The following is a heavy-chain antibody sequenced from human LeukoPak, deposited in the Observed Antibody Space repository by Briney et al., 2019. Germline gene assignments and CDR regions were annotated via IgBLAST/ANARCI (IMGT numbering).Heavy chain of an antibody. CDR2: IYYSGST. D-gene: IGHD1-7*01. V-gene: IGHV4-31*03. Sequence: PSETLSLTCTVSGGSISSGGYYWSWIRQHPGKGLEWIGYIYYSGSTDYNPSLKSRATISVDTSKNQFSLHLSSVTAADTAVYYCARVVWATVELRFDYWGQGSLVTVSS. J-gene: IGHJ4*02. CDR3: ARVVWATVELRFDY. CDR1: GGSISSGGYY.